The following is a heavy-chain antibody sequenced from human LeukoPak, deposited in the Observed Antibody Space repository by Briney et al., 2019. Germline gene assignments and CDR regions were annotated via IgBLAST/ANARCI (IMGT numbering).Heavy chain of an antibody. CDR1: GFSLREYA. CDR2: LPFEGSNK. CDR3: ARDRAGTYGGAFDV. V-gene: IGHV3-30*04. Sequence: GRSLRLSCAVSGFSLREYAIHWVRQAPGRGLEWVALLPFEGSNKFYADSVKGRFSISRDISKNTVFLQLDRVRPDDTAVYFCARDRAGTYGGAFDVWGHGTLVTVS. D-gene: IGHD1-26*01. J-gene: IGHJ3*01.